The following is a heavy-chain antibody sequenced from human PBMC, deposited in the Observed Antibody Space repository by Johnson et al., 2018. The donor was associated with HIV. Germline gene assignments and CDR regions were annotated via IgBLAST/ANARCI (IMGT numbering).Heavy chain of an antibody. D-gene: IGHD6-19*01. CDR2: ISYDGSNK. J-gene: IGHJ3*02. V-gene: IGHV3-30-3*01. CDR1: GFTFSSYA. CDR3: ARATQWLGAFDI. Sequence: VQLVESGGGVVQPGRSLRLSCAASGFTFSSYAMHWVRQAPGKGLEWVAVISYDGSNKYYADSVKGRFTISRDNSKNTVYLQMNSLRAEDTAVYYCARATQWLGAFDIWGQGTMVTVSS.